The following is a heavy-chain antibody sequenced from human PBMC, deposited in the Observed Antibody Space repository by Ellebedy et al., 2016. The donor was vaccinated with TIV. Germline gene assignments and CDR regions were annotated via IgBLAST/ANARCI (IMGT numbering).Heavy chain of an antibody. V-gene: IGHV1-18*01. Sequence: ASVKVSCKASGYSFTSYGISWVRQAPGQGLEWVGWVVTDNGDTNYAPSLQGRVTMTTDTSTSTAYMELRSLRSDDTAVYYCARVNLRGSYSNAFDYWGQGTLVTVSS. J-gene: IGHJ4*02. CDR3: ARVNLRGSYSNAFDY. CDR2: VVTDNGDT. D-gene: IGHD1-26*01. CDR1: GYSFTSYG.